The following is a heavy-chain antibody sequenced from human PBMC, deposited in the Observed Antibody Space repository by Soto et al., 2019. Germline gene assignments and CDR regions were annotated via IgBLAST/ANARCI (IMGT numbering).Heavy chain of an antibody. CDR2: ISYDGSNK. Sequence: ESGGGVVQPGRSLRLSCAASGFTFSSYGMHWVRQAPGKGLEWVAVISYDGSNKYYADSVKGRFTISRDNSKNTLYLQMNSLRAEDTAVYYCAKDLGPYCSGGSCYWDYWGQGTLVTVSS. J-gene: IGHJ4*02. CDR1: GFTFSSYG. D-gene: IGHD2-15*01. CDR3: AKDLGPYCSGGSCYWDY. V-gene: IGHV3-30*18.